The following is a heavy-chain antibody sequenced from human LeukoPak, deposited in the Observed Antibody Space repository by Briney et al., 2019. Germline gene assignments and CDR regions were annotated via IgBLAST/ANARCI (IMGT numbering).Heavy chain of an antibody. J-gene: IGHJ6*03. Sequence: PGGSLRLSCAASGFTVSSNYMSWVRQAPGEGLEWVSVTYSGGRTYYADSVKGRFTISRDNSKNTLYLQMNSLRAEDTAVYYCARVYYGSGSLHYYYYYMDVWGKGTTVTISS. CDR3: ARVYYGSGSLHYYYYYMDV. V-gene: IGHV3-53*01. D-gene: IGHD3-10*01. CDR1: GFTVSSNY. CDR2: TYSGGRT.